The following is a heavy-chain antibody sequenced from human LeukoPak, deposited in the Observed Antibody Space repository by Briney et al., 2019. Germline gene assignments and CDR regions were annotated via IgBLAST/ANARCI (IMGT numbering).Heavy chain of an antibody. Sequence: PSETLSLTCAVSGGSIRSSSFYWGWIRQPPGKGLEWIGSIYYSGSTYYNPSLKSRVTISVDTSKNQFSLKLSSVTAADTAVYYCAGRFLEWLLDYWGQGTLVTVSS. CDR1: GGSIRSSSFY. D-gene: IGHD3-3*01. CDR2: IYYSGST. J-gene: IGHJ4*02. V-gene: IGHV4-39*01. CDR3: AGRFLEWLLDY.